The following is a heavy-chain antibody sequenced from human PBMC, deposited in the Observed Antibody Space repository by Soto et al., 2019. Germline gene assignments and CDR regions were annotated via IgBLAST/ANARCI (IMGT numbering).Heavy chain of an antibody. J-gene: IGHJ5*02. Sequence: SVKVSCNASGGTFSSYAISWVRQAPGQGLEWMGGIIPIFGTANYAQKFQGRVTITADESTSTAYMELSSLRSEDTAVYYCARSLARYCTNGVCPGAWFDPWGQGTLVTVSS. V-gene: IGHV1-69*13. D-gene: IGHD2-8*01. CDR3: ARSLARYCTNGVCPGAWFDP. CDR2: IIPIFGTA. CDR1: GGTFSSYA.